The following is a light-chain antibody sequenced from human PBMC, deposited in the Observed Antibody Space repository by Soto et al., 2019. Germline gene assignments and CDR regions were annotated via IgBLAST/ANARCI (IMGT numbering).Light chain of an antibody. Sequence: QSVLTQPASVSGSPGQSITISCTGTDSDVGGYNSISWYQQHPGKAPKLLIYEVRNRPSGVSNRFSGSKSGYTASLTISGLQAEDEAYYYCSSYTISKHSHVFGTGTKVTVL. CDR1: DSDVGGYNS. CDR2: EVR. V-gene: IGLV2-14*01. J-gene: IGLJ1*01. CDR3: SSYTISKHSHV.